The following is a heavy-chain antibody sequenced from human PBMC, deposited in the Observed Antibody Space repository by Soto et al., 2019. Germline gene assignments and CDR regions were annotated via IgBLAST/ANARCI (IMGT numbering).Heavy chain of an antibody. Sequence: EVQLVESGGGLVKPGGSLRLSCAVSGFTFSSYSMNWVRQAPGKGLEWVSSISSSSSYIYYADSVKGRFTISRDNAKNSLYLQMNSLRAEDTAVYYCAREGYCSSTSCYGGWSCGSWYFDLWGRGTLVTVSS. CDR2: ISSSSSYI. CDR1: GFTFSSYS. V-gene: IGHV3-21*01. CDR3: AREGYCSSTSCYGGWSCGSWYFDL. D-gene: IGHD2-2*01. J-gene: IGHJ2*01.